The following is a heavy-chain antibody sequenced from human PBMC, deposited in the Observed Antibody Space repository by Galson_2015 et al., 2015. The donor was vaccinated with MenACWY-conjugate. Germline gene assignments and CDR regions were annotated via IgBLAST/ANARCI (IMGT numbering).Heavy chain of an antibody. CDR3: ARDLNWAFDY. J-gene: IGHJ4*02. CDR2: ISSSSSSI. D-gene: IGHD7-27*01. V-gene: IGHV3-48*04. CDR1: GFIFSRHT. Sequence: SLRLSCAASGFIFSRHTMNWVRQAPGKGLEWLSYISSSSSSIQYADSEKGRFTISRDNAKNSLYLQMSSLRAEDTAVYYCARDLNWAFDYWGQGTLVTVSS.